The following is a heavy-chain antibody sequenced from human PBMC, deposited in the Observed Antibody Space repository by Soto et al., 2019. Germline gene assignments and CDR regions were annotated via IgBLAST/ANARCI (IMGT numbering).Heavy chain of an antibody. D-gene: IGHD2-2*01. V-gene: IGHV6-1*01. Sequence: SQTLSLTCAISGDSVSSNSAAWNWIRQSPSRGLEWRGRTYYTSKWYTDYAASVKSRITINPDTSKNQFSLQLNSVTPEDTAVYFCAREYCSGTSCSIFDYWGQGTLVTVSS. CDR3: AREYCSGTSCSIFDY. J-gene: IGHJ4*02. CDR2: TYYTSKWYT. CDR1: GDSVSSNSAA.